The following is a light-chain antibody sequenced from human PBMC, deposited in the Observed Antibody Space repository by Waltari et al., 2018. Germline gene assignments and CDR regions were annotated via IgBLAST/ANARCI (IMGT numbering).Light chain of an antibody. CDR3: QSYDTSLNVI. Sequence: QSVLTQPPSVSGAPGERVTISSTGSSSNIGPGYEVHWYHTSTRSAPRFLVYGDTRRPSGVPDRFSGSKSGTSASLAITGLQAEDEAVYYCQSYDTSLNVIFGGGTKVTVV. CDR1: SSNIGPGYE. V-gene: IGLV1-40*01. J-gene: IGLJ2*01. CDR2: GDT.